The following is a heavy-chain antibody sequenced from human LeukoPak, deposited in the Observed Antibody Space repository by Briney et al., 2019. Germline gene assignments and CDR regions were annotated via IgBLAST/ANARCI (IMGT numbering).Heavy chain of an antibody. CDR1: EFTFSSYW. CDR2: IKQDGSEK. D-gene: IGHD1-26*01. CDR3: ARDKIVGATNFDY. V-gene: IGHV3-7*01. Sequence: PGGSLRLSCAASEFTFSSYWMSWVRQAPGKGLEWVANIKQDGSEKYYVDSVKGRFTISRDNAKNSLYLQMNSLRAEDTAVYYCARDKIVGATNFDYRGQGTLVTVSS. J-gene: IGHJ4*02.